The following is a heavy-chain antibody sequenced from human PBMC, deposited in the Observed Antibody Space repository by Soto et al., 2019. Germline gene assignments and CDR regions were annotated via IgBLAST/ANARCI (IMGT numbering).Heavy chain of an antibody. Sequence: QVQLVESGGGVVQPGKSLRLSCAASGFTFSSYTMHWVRQAPGRGLQWVAVVSYDGTNTYYEDSVRGRFTISRDNSNSTTYLQMNNLRGDDTADYYGVAAAMWTGKGFESWGRGTRVTVSS. CDR1: GFTFSSYT. V-gene: IGHV3-30*04. D-gene: IGHD6-25*01. CDR2: VSYDGTNT. J-gene: IGHJ4*02. CDR3: VAAAMWTGKGFES.